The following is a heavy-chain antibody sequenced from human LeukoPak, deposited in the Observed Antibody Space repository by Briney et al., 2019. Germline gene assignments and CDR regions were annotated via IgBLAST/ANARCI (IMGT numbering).Heavy chain of an antibody. CDR2: ISSSSIYI. V-gene: IGHV3-21*01. CDR1: GFTSSSYS. Sequence: GGSLRLSCAASGFTSSSYSMNWVRQAPGKGLEWVSSISSSSIYIYYADSVKGRFTISRDNAKNSLYLQMNSLRAEDTAVYYCAREGYCSGGSCYSGGHYYGMDVWGQGTTVTVSS. CDR3: AREGYCSGGSCYSGGHYYGMDV. D-gene: IGHD2-15*01. J-gene: IGHJ6*02.